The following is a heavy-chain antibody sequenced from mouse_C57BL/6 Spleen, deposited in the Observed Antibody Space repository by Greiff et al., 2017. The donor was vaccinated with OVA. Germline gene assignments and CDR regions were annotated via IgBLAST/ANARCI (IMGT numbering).Heavy chain of an antibody. CDR3: ARSGSFDY. CDR2: INPGSGGT. J-gene: IGHJ2*01. CDR1: GYAFTNYL. Sequence: QVQLQQSGAELVRPGTSVKVSCKASGYAFTNYLIEWVKQRPGQGLEWIGVINPGSGGTNYNEKFKGKATLTADKSSSTAYMELRSLTSEDSAVYFCARSGSFDYWGQGTTLTVSS. D-gene: IGHD1-1*01. V-gene: IGHV1-54*01.